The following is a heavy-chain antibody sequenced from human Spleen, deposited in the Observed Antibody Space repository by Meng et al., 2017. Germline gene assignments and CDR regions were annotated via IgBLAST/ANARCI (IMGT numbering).Heavy chain of an antibody. CDR1: GGSFSGYY. CDR2: INHSGST. CDR3: ARGMTTVTKRLDY. V-gene: IGHV4-34*01. J-gene: IGHJ4*02. D-gene: IGHD4-17*01. Sequence: LETLSLTCAVYGGSFSGYYWSWIRQPPGKGLEWIGEINHSGSTNYNPSLKSRVTISVDTSKNQFSLKLSSVTAADTAVYYCARGMTTVTKRLDYWGQGTLVTVSS.